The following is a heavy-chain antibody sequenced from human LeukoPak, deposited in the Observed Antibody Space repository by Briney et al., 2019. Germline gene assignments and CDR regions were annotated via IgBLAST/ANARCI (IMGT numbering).Heavy chain of an antibody. V-gene: IGHV3-64*01. J-gene: IGHJ4*02. CDR3: ARDGSGSPDY. CDR2: ISDNGRQT. CDR1: GFTFSNYA. Sequence: GGSLRLSCAASGFTFSNYAIHWVRQAPGKGLEYVSAISDNGRQTFYANSVKGRFAISRDNSKNTLYLQMGSLRDEDMAVYYCARDGSGSPDYWGQGTLVTVSS. D-gene: IGHD3-10*01.